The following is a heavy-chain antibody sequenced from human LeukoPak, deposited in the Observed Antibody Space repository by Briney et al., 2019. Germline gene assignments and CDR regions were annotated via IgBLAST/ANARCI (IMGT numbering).Heavy chain of an antibody. CDR3: ARGLRLLPDY. V-gene: IGHV3-30*02. J-gene: IGHJ4*02. CDR2: IHVDANEI. CDR1: GFTFSDEG. Sequence: GGSLRLSCAASGFTFSDEGMHWVRQAPGKGLEWVSFIHVDANEIYYADSVKGRFTISRDSSKNTLHLQMNSLRPDDTAVYYCARGLRLLPDYWGQGTLVTVSS. D-gene: IGHD3-22*01.